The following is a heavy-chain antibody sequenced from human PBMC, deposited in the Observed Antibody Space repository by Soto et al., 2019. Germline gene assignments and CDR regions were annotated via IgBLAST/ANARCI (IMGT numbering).Heavy chain of an antibody. CDR2: FDPEDGET. Sequence: GASLKVSCKVSGYTLTELSMHWVRQAPGKGLEWMGGFDPEDGETIYAQKFQGRVTMTEDTSTDTAYMELSSLRSEDTAVYYCSTDHRFGDYGGYYYYGMDVWGQGTTVTVSS. V-gene: IGHV1-24*01. CDR3: STDHRFGDYGGYYYYGMDV. J-gene: IGHJ6*02. CDR1: GYTLTELS. D-gene: IGHD4-17*01.